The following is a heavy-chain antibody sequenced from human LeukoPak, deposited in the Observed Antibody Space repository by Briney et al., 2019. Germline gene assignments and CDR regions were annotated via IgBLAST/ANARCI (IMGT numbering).Heavy chain of an antibody. CDR2: MYYSGST. CDR1: GGSISSSSYY. V-gene: IGHV4-39*07. CDR3: ARDSGVNYDYVWGSYAYFDY. Sequence: SETLSLTCNVSGGSISSSSYYWGWIRQPPGKGLEWIGSMYYSGSTYYNPSLKSRVTISVDTSKNQFSLKLSSVTAADTAVYYCARDSGVNYDYVWGSYAYFDYWGQGTLVTVSS. J-gene: IGHJ4*02. D-gene: IGHD3-16*01.